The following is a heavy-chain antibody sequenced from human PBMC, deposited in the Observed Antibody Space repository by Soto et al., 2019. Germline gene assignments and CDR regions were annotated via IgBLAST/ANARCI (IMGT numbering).Heavy chain of an antibody. D-gene: IGHD1-26*01. V-gene: IGHV1-3*01. Sequence: ASVKVSCKASGYTFTSYAMHWVRQAPGQRLEWMRWINAGKGNTKYSQKFQGRVTLTRDTSASPAYMELSSLRSEDTAVYFCARGGGAVIPDRYSGSYSDYYYGMAVWGQGTTVTSP. J-gene: IGHJ6*02. CDR1: GYTFTSYA. CDR3: ARGGGAVIPDRYSGSYSDYYYGMAV. CDR2: INAGKGNT.